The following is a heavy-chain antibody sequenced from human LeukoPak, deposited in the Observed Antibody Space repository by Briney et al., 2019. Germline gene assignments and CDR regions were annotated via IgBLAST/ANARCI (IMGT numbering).Heavy chain of an antibody. CDR3: ARRDGDYEDY. J-gene: IGHJ4*02. V-gene: IGHV3-21*01. D-gene: IGHD4-17*01. CDR2: ISSSSSYI. CDR1: GFTFDDYA. Sequence: GGSLRLSCAVSGFTFDDYAMHWVRQVPGKGLEWVSSISSSSSYIYYADSVKGRFTISRDNAKNSLYLQMNSLRAEDTAVYYCARRDGDYEDYWGQGTLVTVSS.